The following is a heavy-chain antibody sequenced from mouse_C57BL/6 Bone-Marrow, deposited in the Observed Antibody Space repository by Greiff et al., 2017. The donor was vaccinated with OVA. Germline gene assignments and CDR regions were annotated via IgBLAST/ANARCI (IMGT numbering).Heavy chain of an antibody. Sequence: VQLQQPGAELVKPGASVTLSCTASGYTFTSYWMHWVKQRPGQGLEWIGMIHPNSGSTNYNEKFKSKATLTVDKSSSTAYMQLSSLTSEDSAVYYCARKVQIYYYGSSPRYFDVWGTGTTVTVSS. CDR3: ARKVQIYYYGSSPRYFDV. CDR1: GYTFTSYW. D-gene: IGHD1-1*01. J-gene: IGHJ1*03. CDR2: IHPNSGST. V-gene: IGHV1-64*01.